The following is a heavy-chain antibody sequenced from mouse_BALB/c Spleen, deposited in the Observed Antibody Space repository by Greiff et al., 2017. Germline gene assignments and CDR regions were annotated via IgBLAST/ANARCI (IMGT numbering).Heavy chain of an antibody. CDR2: ISSGGST. J-gene: IGHJ3*01. V-gene: IGHV5-6-5*01. Sequence: EVQVVESGGGLVKPGGSLKLSCAASGFTFSSYAMSWVRQTPEKRLEWVASISSGGSTYYPDSVKGRFTISRDNARNILYLQMSSLRSEDTAMYYCAVSTMITPWFAYWGQGTLVTVSA. CDR3: AVSTMITPWFAY. D-gene: IGHD2-4*01. CDR1: GFTFSSYA.